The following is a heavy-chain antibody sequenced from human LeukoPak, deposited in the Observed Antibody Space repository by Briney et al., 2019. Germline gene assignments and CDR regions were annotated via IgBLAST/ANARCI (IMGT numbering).Heavy chain of an antibody. CDR1: VFTFSSYC. V-gene: IGHV3-33*01. CDR3: AREGLLTSPNNALDI. J-gene: IGHJ3*02. Sequence: PGRGLRLSCVASVFTFSSYCMRWVRQRQGKGLEWLTVIWSDENKKYYADSVKGRFTVSRDNSKNTLYLQIDSLKVEDTAVYYCAREGLLTSPNNALDIWGQGTMVAVFS. D-gene: IGHD3-16*01. CDR2: IWSDENKK.